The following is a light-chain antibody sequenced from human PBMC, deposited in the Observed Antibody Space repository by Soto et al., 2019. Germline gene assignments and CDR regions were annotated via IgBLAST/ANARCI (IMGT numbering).Light chain of an antibody. V-gene: IGKV3-20*01. CDR2: GVS. Sequence: DIVLTQSPGTLSLSPGERATLSCRASQSISSSYLAWYQHKPGQAPRLLLHGVSTRATGIPDRFSGSGSGTDFNLTISRLEPEDFAVYYCQQYVTSPYIFGQGTKLEIK. J-gene: IGKJ2*01. CDR3: QQYVTSPYI. CDR1: QSISSSY.